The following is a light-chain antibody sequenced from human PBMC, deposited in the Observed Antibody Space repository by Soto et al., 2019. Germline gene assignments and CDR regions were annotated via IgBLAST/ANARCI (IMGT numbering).Light chain of an antibody. CDR3: QHYGSTHWT. Sequence: EIVLTQSPGTLSLSPGERATLSCRASQSVSSSFLAGYQQKPGQAPRLLIYGASIRATGITDRFSGSGSGTDFTLTNSRVEPEDFAVYYCQHYGSTHWTCGQGTKVQIK. J-gene: IGKJ1*01. CDR1: QSVSSSF. V-gene: IGKV3-20*01. CDR2: GAS.